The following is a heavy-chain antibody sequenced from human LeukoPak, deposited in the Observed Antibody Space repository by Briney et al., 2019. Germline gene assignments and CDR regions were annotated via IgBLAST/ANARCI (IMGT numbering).Heavy chain of an antibody. J-gene: IGHJ3*02. Sequence: SETLSLTCTVSGGSISSYYWSWIRQPAGKGLEWIGNIFYSGSTYYSPSLRSRVTISLDTSRNQFSLKLNSVTAADTAVYYCAKSNGYGLVDIWGQGTMVTVSS. V-gene: IGHV4-59*12. CDR3: AKSNGYGLVDI. CDR1: GGSISSYY. D-gene: IGHD3-10*01. CDR2: IFYSGST.